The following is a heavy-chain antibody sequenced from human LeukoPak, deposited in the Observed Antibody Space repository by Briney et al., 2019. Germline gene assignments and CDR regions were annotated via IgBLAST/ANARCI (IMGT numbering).Heavy chain of an antibody. V-gene: IGHV3-30-3*01. CDR1: GFTFSSYA. CDR2: ISYDGSNK. J-gene: IGHJ4*02. Sequence: PGGSLRLSCAASGFTFSSYAMHWVRQAPGKGLEWVAVISYDGSNKYYADSVKGRFTISRDNSKNTLYLQMNSLRAEDTAVYYCARDWRRDGYNYLDYWGQGTLVTVSS. D-gene: IGHD5-24*01. CDR3: ARDWRRDGYNYLDY.